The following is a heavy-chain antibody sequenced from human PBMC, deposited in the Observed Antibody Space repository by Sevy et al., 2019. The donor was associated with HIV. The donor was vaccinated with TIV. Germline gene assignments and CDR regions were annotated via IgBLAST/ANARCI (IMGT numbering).Heavy chain of an antibody. CDR1: GFSFRSYW. Sequence: GRSLRLSCTASGFSFRSYWMTWVRQAPGLGLKWVANIKLDGDEKYYVESLKGRFTISRDNVKNSLYLQMNNLRAEDTAVYYCARDSKGGLDVWGQGTTVTVSS. V-gene: IGHV3-7*01. CDR3: ARDSKGGLDV. J-gene: IGHJ6*02. D-gene: IGHD4-4*01. CDR2: IKLDGDEK.